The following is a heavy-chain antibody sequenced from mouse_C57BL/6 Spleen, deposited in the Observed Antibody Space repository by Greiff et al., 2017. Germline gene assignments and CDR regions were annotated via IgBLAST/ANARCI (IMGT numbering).Heavy chain of an antibody. V-gene: IGHV1-53*01. CDR2: INPSNGGT. J-gene: IGHJ2*01. CDR1: GYTFTSYW. Sequence: VQLQRPGTELVKPGASVKLSCKASGYTFTSYWMHWVKQRPGQGLEWIGNINPSNGGTNYNEKFKSKATLTVDKSSSTAYMQLSSLTSEDSAVYYCARSGYDGYYGFDYWGQGTTLTVSS. CDR3: ARSGYDGYYGFDY. D-gene: IGHD2-3*01.